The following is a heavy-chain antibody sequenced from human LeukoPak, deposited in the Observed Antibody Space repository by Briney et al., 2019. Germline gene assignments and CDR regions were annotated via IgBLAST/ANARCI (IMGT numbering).Heavy chain of an antibody. D-gene: IGHD6-25*01. CDR3: TSAAHDY. Sequence: GGSLRLSCAASGFTFSSHGMHWVRQAPGKGLEWVTFIRYDGSNQYYADSVKGRFTISRDNTKNKLYLQKNSLRTEDTALYYCTSAAHDYWGRGTLVTVSS. CDR2: IRYDGSNQ. V-gene: IGHV3-30*02. CDR1: GFTFSSHG. J-gene: IGHJ4*02.